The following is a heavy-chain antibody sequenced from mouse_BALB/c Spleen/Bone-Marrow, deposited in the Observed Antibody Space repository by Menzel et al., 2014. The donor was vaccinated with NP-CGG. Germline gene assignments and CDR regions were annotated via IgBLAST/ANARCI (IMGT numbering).Heavy chain of an antibody. Sequence: VQLQQSGPELVKPGTSVKISCKASGYSFTGYYMHWVKQSHVKSLEWIGRINPYTGATTYNQNFNVKASLTVDKSSSTAYMRLRSLTTEGSAVYYCARGDWFTYWGQGTLVTVSA. V-gene: IGHV1-31*01. CDR2: INPYTGAT. J-gene: IGHJ3*01. CDR3: ARGDWFTY. CDR1: GYSFTGYY.